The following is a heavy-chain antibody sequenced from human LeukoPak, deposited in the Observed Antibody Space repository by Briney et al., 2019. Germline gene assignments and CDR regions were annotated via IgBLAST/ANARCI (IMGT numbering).Heavy chain of an antibody. CDR2: IYHSGIT. CDR1: GGSISSGDYY. D-gene: IGHD2-2*01. V-gene: IGHV4-30-4*08. Sequence: SETLSLXCTVSGGSISSGDYYWSWIRQPPGKGLEWIGYIYHSGITYYNPSLKSRVTISVDTSKNQFSLKLSSVTAADTAVYYCARGGYSSSTSCYPIYWFDPWGQGTLVTVSS. J-gene: IGHJ5*02. CDR3: ARGGYSSSTSCYPIYWFDP.